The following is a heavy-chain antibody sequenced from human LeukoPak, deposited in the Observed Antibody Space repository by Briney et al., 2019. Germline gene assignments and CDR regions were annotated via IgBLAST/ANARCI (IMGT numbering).Heavy chain of an antibody. CDR1: GYTFTGYY. D-gene: IGHD6-13*01. CDR3: ARDIDIAAAGFFDY. V-gene: IGHV1-2*02. Sequence: ASVKVSCKASGYTFTGYYMHWVRQAPGQGLEWMGWINPNSGGTNYAQKFQGRVTMTRDTSISTAYMELSRLRSDDTAGYYCARDIDIAAAGFFDYWGQGTLVTVSS. J-gene: IGHJ4*02. CDR2: INPNSGGT.